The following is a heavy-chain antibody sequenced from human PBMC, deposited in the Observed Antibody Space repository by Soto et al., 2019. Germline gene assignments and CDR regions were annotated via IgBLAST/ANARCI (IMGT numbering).Heavy chain of an antibody. CDR1: GGSVSSGSYY. CDR3: AGIRRPHHRSLDS. Sequence: SETLSLTCTVSGGSVSSGSYYWSWIRQPPGKGLEGIGYIYYSWSTNYNPSLKSRVTISVDTSKNQFSLKLSSVAAAATAVYYGAGIRRPHHRSLDSWGQGTLVTVSS. J-gene: IGHJ4*02. CDR2: IYYSWST. D-gene: IGHD1-26*01. V-gene: IGHV4-61*01.